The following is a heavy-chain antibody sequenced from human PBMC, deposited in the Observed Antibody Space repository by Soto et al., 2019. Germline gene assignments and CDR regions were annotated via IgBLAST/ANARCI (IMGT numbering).Heavy chain of an antibody. V-gene: IGHV3-7*05. J-gene: IGHJ4*02. CDR1: GFTFSSYW. D-gene: IGHD2-2*01. CDR3: AKSLSAIPGDS. Sequence: EVQLVESGGGLVQSGGPRRPSGAASGFTFSSYWMSWVRRGPGKGPEWVANIKQDGSEKYYVDSVKGRFTISRDNAKNSLYLQMTSLRAEDTAVYHCAKSLSAIPGDSWGQGTLVTVSS. CDR2: IKQDGSEK.